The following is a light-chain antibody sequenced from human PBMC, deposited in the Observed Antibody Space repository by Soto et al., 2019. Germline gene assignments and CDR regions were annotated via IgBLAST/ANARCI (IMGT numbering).Light chain of an antibody. CDR3: QQYETFSGT. J-gene: IGKJ1*01. CDR2: DAS. CDR1: QSISGW. V-gene: IGKV1-5*01. Sequence: GAIVTITCRASQSISGWLAWYQQKPGEAPKLLIYDASALPRGVPSRFSGSGSGTKFTLTIASLQPDDFATYYCQQYETFSGTFGPGTKVDIK.